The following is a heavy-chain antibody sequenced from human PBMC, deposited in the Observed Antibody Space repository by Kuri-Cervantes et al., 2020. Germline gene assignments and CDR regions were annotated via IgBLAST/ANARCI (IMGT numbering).Heavy chain of an antibody. V-gene: IGHV4-39*07. J-gene: IGHJ6*02. CDR1: GGSISSSSYY. CDR2: INHSGST. D-gene: IGHD2-2*01. CDR3: ARVFRDVYCSSTSCYPLYYGMDV. Sequence: SETLSLTCTVSGGSISSSSYYWSWIRQPPGKGLEWIGEINHSGSTNYNPSLKSRVTISVDTSKNQFSLKLSSVTAADTAVYYCARVFRDVYCSSTSCYPLYYGMDVWGQGTTVTVSS.